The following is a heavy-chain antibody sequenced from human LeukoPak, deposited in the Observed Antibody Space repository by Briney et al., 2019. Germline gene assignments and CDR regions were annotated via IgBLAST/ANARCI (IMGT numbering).Heavy chain of an antibody. V-gene: IGHV1-8*01. J-gene: IGHJ4*02. Sequence: ASVKVSCKASGYTFTSYDINWVRQATGQGLEWMGWMNPNSGNTGYAQKFQGRVTMTRNTSISTAYMELSSLRSEDTAVYYCARGGYSNYVSDYWGRGTLVTVSS. CDR1: GYTFTSYD. D-gene: IGHD4-4*01. CDR3: ARGGYSNYVSDY. CDR2: MNPNSGNT.